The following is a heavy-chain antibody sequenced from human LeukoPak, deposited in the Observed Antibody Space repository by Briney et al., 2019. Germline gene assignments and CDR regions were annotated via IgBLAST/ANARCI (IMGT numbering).Heavy chain of an antibody. Sequence: PGGSLRLSCAASGFTFSSYWMSWVRQAPGKGLEWVANIKQDGSEKYYVDSVKGRFTISRDNAKNSLYLQMNSLRAEDTAVYYCARDNNPHIVVAMNLLDYWGQGTLVTVSS. J-gene: IGHJ4*02. D-gene: IGHD3-22*01. CDR3: ARDNNPHIVVAMNLLDY. CDR1: GFTFSSYW. V-gene: IGHV3-7*01. CDR2: IKQDGSEK.